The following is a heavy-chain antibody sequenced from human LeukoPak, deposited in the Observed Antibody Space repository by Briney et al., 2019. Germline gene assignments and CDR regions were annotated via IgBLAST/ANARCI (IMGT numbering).Heavy chain of an antibody. CDR3: AREGRVGYSYGYNWFDP. CDR1: GGSISSSNW. D-gene: IGHD5-18*01. CDR2: IYHRGST. J-gene: IGHJ5*02. V-gene: IGHV4-4*02. Sequence: SETLSLTCAVSGGSISSSNWWSWVRQPPGKGLEWIGEIYHRGSTNYNPSLKSRVTISVDKSKNQFSLKLSSVTAADTAVYYCAREGRVGYSYGYNWFDPWGQGTLVTVSS.